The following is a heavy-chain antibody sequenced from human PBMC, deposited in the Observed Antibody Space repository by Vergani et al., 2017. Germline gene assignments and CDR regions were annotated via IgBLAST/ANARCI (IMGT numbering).Heavy chain of an antibody. V-gene: IGHV3-11*05. CDR3: AKDLNYDSTLFDY. Sequence: QVQLVESGGGLVKPGGSLRLSCAASGFTFSDYYMSWIRQAPGKGLKWVSYISSSSSYTNYADSVKGRFTISRDNAKNSLYLQMNSLRAEDTAVYYCAKDLNYDSTLFDYWGQGTLVTVSS. D-gene: IGHD3-22*01. J-gene: IGHJ4*02. CDR1: GFTFSDYY. CDR2: ISSSSSYT.